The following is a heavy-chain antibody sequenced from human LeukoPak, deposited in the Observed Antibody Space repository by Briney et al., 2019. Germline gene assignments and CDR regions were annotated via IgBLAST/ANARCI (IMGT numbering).Heavy chain of an antibody. Sequence: PGGSLRLSCSASGFTVSSNYMSWVRQAPGKGLEWVSVIYSGGSTYYADSVKGRVTISRDNSKNTLYLQMNSLRAEDTAVYYCAREGSGWYYFDYWGQGTLVTVS. CDR1: GFTVSSNY. D-gene: IGHD6-19*01. J-gene: IGHJ4*02. CDR2: IYSGGST. V-gene: IGHV3-66*01. CDR3: AREGSGWYYFDY.